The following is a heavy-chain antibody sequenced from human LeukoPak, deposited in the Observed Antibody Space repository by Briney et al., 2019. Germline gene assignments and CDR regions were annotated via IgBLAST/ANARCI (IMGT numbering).Heavy chain of an antibody. Sequence: PGGSLRLSCAASGFTFSSYWMHWVRQAPGKGLVWVSRINSDGSSTSYADSVKGRFTISRDNSKNTLYLQMNSLRAEDTAVYYCAKDPGYCSGGSCYSLTSYFDYWGQGTLVTVSS. J-gene: IGHJ4*02. CDR3: AKDPGYCSGGSCYSLTSYFDY. CDR2: INSDGSST. D-gene: IGHD2-15*01. CDR1: GFTFSSYW. V-gene: IGHV3-74*01.